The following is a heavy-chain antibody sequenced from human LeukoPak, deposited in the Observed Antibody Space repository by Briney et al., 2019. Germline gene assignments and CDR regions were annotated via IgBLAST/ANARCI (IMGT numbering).Heavy chain of an antibody. D-gene: IGHD1-1*01. CDR3: ARGDDLSGDH. CDR2: IHPEGNGK. Sequence: GGSLRLSCAVSGFTFSNFWMSWVRQAPGRGLEWAANIHPEGNGKYHVESVEGRFTISRDNTKNLLFLQMNGLRVEDTAVYYCARGDDLSGDHWGQGTLVTVSS. J-gene: IGHJ4*02. V-gene: IGHV3-7*04. CDR1: GFTFSNFW.